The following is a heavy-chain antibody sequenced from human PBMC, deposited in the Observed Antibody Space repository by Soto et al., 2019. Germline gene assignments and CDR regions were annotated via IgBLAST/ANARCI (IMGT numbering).Heavy chain of an antibody. CDR1: GFTFSSYA. V-gene: IGHV3-30-3*01. J-gene: IGHJ4*02. D-gene: IGHD3-22*01. CDR3: ARARITMRVVVTPLGY. Sequence: GGSLRLSCAASGFTFSSYAMHWVRQAPGKGLEWVAVISYDGSNKYYADSVKGRFTISRENSKNTLYLQMNSLRAEDTAVYYWARARITMRVVVTPLGYWGQGTQVTVSS. CDR2: ISYDGSNK.